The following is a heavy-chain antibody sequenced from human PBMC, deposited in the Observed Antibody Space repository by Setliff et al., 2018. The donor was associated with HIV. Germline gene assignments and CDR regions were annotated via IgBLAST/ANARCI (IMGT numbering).Heavy chain of an antibody. D-gene: IGHD3-10*01. CDR3: ARNRVPSSL. Sequence: KPSETLSLTCAVSGYYISGGYYWCWIRQSPGKGLEWIGYIYYSGGTTYNPSLKSRVTISVDTPKNQFSLKLNSVIAADTAVYYCARNRVPSSLWGQGTLVTVSS. V-gene: IGHV4-61*08. CDR1: GYYISGGYY. CDR2: IYYSGGT. J-gene: IGHJ4*02.